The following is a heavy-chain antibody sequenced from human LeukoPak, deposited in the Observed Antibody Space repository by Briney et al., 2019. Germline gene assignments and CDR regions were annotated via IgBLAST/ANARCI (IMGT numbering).Heavy chain of an antibody. D-gene: IGHD2-2*02. J-gene: IGHJ6*02. CDR3: ARDTVVPAAIPVRPRAYHYYGMDV. Sequence: SETLSLTCTISGGSISSGDYYWSWIRQPPGKGLEWIGYIYYSGSTYYNPSLKSRVTISVDTSKNQFSLKLSSVTAADTAVYYCARDTVVPAAIPVRPRAYHYYGMDVWGQGTTVTVSS. V-gene: IGHV4-30-4*01. CDR1: GGSISSGDYY. CDR2: IYYSGST.